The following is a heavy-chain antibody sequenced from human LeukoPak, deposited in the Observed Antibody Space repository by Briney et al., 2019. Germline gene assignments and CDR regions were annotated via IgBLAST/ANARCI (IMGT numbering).Heavy chain of an antibody. CDR1: GLTFSSYW. D-gene: IGHD2-2*01. Sequence: PGGSLRLSCAASGLTFSSYWMHWVRQAPGKGLVWVSRINSDGSSTSYADSVKGRFTVSRDNAKNTLYLQMNSLRAEDTAVYYCARDPRYCSSTSCLTQFDPWGQGTLVTVSS. CDR3: ARDPRYCSSTSCLTQFDP. CDR2: INSDGSST. J-gene: IGHJ5*02. V-gene: IGHV3-74*01.